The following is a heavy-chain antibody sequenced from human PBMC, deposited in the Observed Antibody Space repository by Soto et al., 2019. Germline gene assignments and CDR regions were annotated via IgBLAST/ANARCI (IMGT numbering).Heavy chain of an antibody. CDR2: IYYSGST. V-gene: IGHV4-39*01. D-gene: IGHD3-16*01. CDR3: ARPTTYHYDYIWGSYVIGAFDI. Sequence: PSETLSLTCTVSGGSISSSSYYWGWIRQPPGKGLEWIGSIYYSGSTYYNPSLKSRVTISVDTSKNQFSLKLSSVTAADTAVYYCARPTTYHYDYIWGSYVIGAFDIWGQGTMVTVSS. CDR1: GGSISSSSYY. J-gene: IGHJ3*02.